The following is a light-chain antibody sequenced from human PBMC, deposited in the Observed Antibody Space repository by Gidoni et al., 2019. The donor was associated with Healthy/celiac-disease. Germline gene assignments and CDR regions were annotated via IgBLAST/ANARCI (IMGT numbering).Light chain of an antibody. V-gene: IGKV4-1*01. CDR2: WAS. J-gene: IGKJ3*01. CDR1: QSVLYSSNKKDY. CDR3: QQYYSTPLIT. Sequence: DIVMTQAPDSLAVSLGERATINCKSSQSVLYSSNKKDYLAWYQQKPGQPPKLLIYWASTRESWVPDRFSGSGSGTDFTLTISSLQAEDVAVYYCQQYYSTPLITFGPGTKVDIK.